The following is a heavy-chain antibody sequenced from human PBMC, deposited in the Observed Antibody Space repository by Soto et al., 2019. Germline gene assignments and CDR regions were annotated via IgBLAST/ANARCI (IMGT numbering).Heavy chain of an antibody. CDR2: IYSGGST. Sequence: PGGSLRLSCAASGFTVSSNYMSWVRQAPGKGLEWVSVIYSGGSTYYADSVKGRFTISRDNSKNTLYLQMNSLRAEDTAVYYCARAQGGYDYCYYYGMDVWGQGTTVTVSS. CDR1: GFTVSSNY. CDR3: ARAQGGYDYCYYYGMDV. J-gene: IGHJ6*02. D-gene: IGHD5-12*01. V-gene: IGHV3-53*01.